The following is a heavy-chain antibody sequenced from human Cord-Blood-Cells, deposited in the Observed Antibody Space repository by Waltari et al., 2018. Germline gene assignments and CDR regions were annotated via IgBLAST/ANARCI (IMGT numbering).Heavy chain of an antibody. V-gene: IGHV3-7*01. CDR1: GFTFSGYW. Sequence: EVQLVESGGGLVQPGGALRPSCASPGFTFSGYWLSWVRQAPGKGLEWVANIKQDGSEKYYVDSVKGRFTISRDNAKNSLYLQMNSLRAEDTAVYYCARGRWEFDYWGQGTLVTVSS. J-gene: IGHJ4*02. CDR2: IKQDGSEK. CDR3: ARGRWEFDY. D-gene: IGHD1-26*01.